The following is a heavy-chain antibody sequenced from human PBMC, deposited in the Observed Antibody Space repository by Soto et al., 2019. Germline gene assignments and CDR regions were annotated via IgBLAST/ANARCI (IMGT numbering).Heavy chain of an antibody. CDR2: IYSSSYI. CDR3: ARFLDWLSLDY. V-gene: IGHV3-53*01. Sequence: GGSLRLSCAASGFTVSSNYMSWVRQAPGKGLEWVSVIYSSSYIYYADSVKGRFTISRDNAKNSLYLQMNSLRAEDTAVYYCARFLDWLSLDYWGQGTLVTVSS. D-gene: IGHD3-9*01. CDR1: GFTVSSNY. J-gene: IGHJ4*02.